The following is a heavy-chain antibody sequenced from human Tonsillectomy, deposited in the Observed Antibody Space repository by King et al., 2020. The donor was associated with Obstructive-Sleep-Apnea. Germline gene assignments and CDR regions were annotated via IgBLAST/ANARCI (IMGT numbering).Heavy chain of an antibody. Sequence: QLVQSGTEMKKPGASVRLSCQTSGYTFTNYGVTWLRQAPGQGLEWMGWVSPYNGNTDFPQKLQGRVTLTTDTSTSTAYMYLRRLRSDDTAIYYCARIHTSAWFFDYWGQGTLVTVSS. CDR1: GYTFTNYG. CDR3: ARIHTSAWFFDY. CDR2: VSPYNGNT. V-gene: IGHV1-18*01. J-gene: IGHJ4*02. D-gene: IGHD6-19*01.